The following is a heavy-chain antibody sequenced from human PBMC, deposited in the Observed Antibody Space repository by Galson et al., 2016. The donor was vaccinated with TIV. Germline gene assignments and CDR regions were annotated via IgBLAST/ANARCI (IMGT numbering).Heavy chain of an antibody. J-gene: IGHJ3*02. D-gene: IGHD1-1*01. CDR2: ITSKTYGATT. Sequence: SLRLSCAASGFTFGHYAVNWFRQAPGKGLEWVGFITSKTYGATTEYAAPVKGRFTISRDDSRNIAYLQMNSLKAEDTAVYYCTRTAMGSTRNAFDIWGQGTVVTVPS. CDR1: GFTFGHYA. CDR3: TRTAMGSTRNAFDI. V-gene: IGHV3-49*03.